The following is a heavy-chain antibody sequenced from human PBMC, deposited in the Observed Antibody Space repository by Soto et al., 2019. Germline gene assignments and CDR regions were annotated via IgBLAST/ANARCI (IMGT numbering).Heavy chain of an antibody. J-gene: IGHJ6*03. CDR1: GGSFSGYY. D-gene: IGHD5-18*01. CDR3: ARGRGYSYGPRGYYYYYMDV. Sequence: PSETLSLTCAVYGGSFSGYYWSWIRQPPGKELEWIGEINHSGSTNYNPSLKSRVTISVDTSKNQFSLKLSSVTAADTAVYYCARGRGYSYGPRGYYYYYMDVWGKGTTVTVSS. CDR2: INHSGST. V-gene: IGHV4-34*01.